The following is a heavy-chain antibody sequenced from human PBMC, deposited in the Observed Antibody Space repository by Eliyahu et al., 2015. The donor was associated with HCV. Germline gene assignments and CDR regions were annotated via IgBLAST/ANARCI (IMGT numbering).Heavy chain of an antibody. J-gene: IGHJ6*02. CDR1: GYTFTSYA. CDR3: AWAGYSGYDFYYGMDV. CDR2: INAGNGNT. Sequence: QVQLVQSGAEVKKPGASVKVSCKASGYTFTSYAMHWVRQAPGQRLEWMGWINAGNGNTKYSQKFQGRVTITRDTSASTAYMELSSLRSEDTAVYYCAWAGYSGYDFYYGMDVWGQGTTVTVSS. D-gene: IGHD5-12*01. V-gene: IGHV1-3*01.